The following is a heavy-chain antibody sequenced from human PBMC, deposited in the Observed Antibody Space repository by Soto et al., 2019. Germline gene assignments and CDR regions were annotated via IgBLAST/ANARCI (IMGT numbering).Heavy chain of an antibody. CDR3: AREDIGGCDP. CDR2: ISAYNGNT. Sequence: QVQLVQSGAEVKKPGASVKVSCTASGYIFSSYGISWVRQAPGQGLDWMGWISAYNGNTNYAQKFQGRVTMTTDTPTSTAYMELRSMRSDDTAVYYCAREDIGGCDPWGQGTLVTVSS. V-gene: IGHV1-18*01. D-gene: IGHD4-17*01. J-gene: IGHJ5*02. CDR1: GYIFSSYG.